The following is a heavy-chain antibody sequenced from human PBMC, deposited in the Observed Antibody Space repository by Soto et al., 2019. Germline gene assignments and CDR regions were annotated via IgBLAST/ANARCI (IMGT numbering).Heavy chain of an antibody. J-gene: IGHJ4*02. CDR2: IFYSGST. CDR1: GGSISSGVYY. CDR3: ATYGSGTYKPTTFDY. V-gene: IGHV4-31*03. D-gene: IGHD3-10*01. Sequence: QVQLQESGPGLVKPSQTLSLTCTVSGGSISSGVYYWSWIRQHPGKGLEWIGYIFYSGSTYYNPSLKSRVTISVDTSKNQFSLKLSSVTAADTAVSYCATYGSGTYKPTTFDYWGQGTLVTVSS.